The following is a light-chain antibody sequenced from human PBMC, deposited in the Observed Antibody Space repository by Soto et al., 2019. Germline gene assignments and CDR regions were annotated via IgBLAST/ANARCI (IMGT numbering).Light chain of an antibody. CDR1: QSVSYY. V-gene: IGKV3-20*01. CDR2: DAS. Sequence: EIVLTQSPGTLSLSPGERATLSCRASQSVSYYLAWYQQKPGQAPRLLIYDASSRATGVPDRFSGSGSGTDFTLTISRLEPEDFAVYYCQQYSIWRTFGQGTKVDNK. J-gene: IGKJ1*01. CDR3: QQYSIWRT.